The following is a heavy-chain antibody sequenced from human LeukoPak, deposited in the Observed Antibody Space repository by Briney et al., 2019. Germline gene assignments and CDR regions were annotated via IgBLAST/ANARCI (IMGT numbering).Heavy chain of an antibody. D-gene: IGHD2-2*01. CDR1: GGSISSYY. V-gene: IGHV4-59*01. CDR3: ARAPYQLLPYFDY. J-gene: IGHJ4*02. CDR2: IYYSGST. Sequence: KASETLSLTCTVSGGSISSYYWSWIRQPPGKGLEWIGYIYYSGSTNYNPSLKSRVTISVDTSKNQFSLKLSSVTAADTAVYYCARAPYQLLPYFDYWGQGTLVTVSS.